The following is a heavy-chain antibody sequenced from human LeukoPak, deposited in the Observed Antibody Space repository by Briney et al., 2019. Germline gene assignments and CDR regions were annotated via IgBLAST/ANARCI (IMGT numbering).Heavy chain of an antibody. D-gene: IGHD6-19*01. J-gene: IGHJ4*02. Sequence: ASVKVSCKASGYTFTSYGISWVRQAPGQGLEWMGWISAYNGNTNYAQKLQGRVTMTTDTSTSTAYMELRSPRSDDTAVYYCARALYSSGWSGVYFDYWGQGTPVTVSS. CDR2: ISAYNGNT. V-gene: IGHV1-18*01. CDR3: ARALYSSGWSGVYFDY. CDR1: GYTFTSYG.